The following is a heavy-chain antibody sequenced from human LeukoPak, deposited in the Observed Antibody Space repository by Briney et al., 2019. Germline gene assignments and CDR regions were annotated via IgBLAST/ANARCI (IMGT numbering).Heavy chain of an antibody. CDR1: GGSFSGYY. Sequence: PSETLSLTCAVYGGSFSGYYWSWIRQPPGKGLEWIGEINHSGSTNYNPSLKSRVTISVDTSKNQLSLKLSSVTAADTAVYYCARLGYFDWLLYGYYYYGMDVWGQGTTVTVSS. CDR3: ARLGYFDWLLYGYYYYGMDV. V-gene: IGHV4-34*01. CDR2: INHSGST. J-gene: IGHJ6*02. D-gene: IGHD3-9*01.